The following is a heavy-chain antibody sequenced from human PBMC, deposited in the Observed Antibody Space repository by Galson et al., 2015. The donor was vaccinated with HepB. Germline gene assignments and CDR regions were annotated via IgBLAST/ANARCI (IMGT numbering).Heavy chain of an antibody. CDR2: IIPIFGTA. CDR1: GYTFTSYG. J-gene: IGHJ3*02. CDR3: AISSGWYPGAFDI. V-gene: IGHV1-69*13. Sequence: SVKVSCKASGYTFTSYGISWVRQAPGQGLEWMGGIIPIFGTANYAQKFQGRVTITADESTSTAYMELSSLRSEDTAVYYCAISSGWYPGAFDIWGQGTMVTVSS. D-gene: IGHD6-19*01.